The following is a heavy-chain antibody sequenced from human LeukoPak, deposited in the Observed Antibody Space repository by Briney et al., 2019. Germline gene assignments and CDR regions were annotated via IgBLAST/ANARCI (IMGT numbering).Heavy chain of an antibody. CDR1: GGSFSGYY. V-gene: IGHV4-34*01. D-gene: IGHD2-2*01. Sequence: SETLSLTCAVYGGSFSGYYWSWIRQPPGKGREWIGETNHSGSTNYNPSLKSRVTISVDTSKNQFSLKLSSVTAADTAVYYRARQGRYCSSTSCYPRWFDPWGQGTLVTVSS. J-gene: IGHJ5*02. CDR2: TNHSGST. CDR3: ARQGRYCSSTSCYPRWFDP.